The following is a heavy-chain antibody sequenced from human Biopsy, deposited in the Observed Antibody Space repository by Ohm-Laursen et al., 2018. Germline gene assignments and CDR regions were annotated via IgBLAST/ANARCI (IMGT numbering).Heavy chain of an antibody. CDR2: ISPKSGGT. J-gene: IGHJ4*02. D-gene: IGHD6-19*01. CDR1: GFSFTGYY. Sequence: SVKVSCKASGFSFTGYYIHWVRQAPGQGLEWMGWISPKSGGTNYAQKFQGNLTMTKNTSMSTAYMEMSRLRSDDTAVYYCALQSVAQMKNFDYWGQGTLVTVSS. V-gene: IGHV1-2*02. CDR3: ALQSVAQMKNFDY.